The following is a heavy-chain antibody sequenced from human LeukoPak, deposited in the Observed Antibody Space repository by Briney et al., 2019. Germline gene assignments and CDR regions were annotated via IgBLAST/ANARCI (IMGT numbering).Heavy chain of an antibody. Sequence: ASVKVSCKASGYTFTGYYMHWVRQAPGQGLEWMGWINPNSGGTNYAQKFQGRVTMTRDTSISTAYMELSRLRSDDTAVYYCARGDGYNFPFDYWSQGTLVTVSS. CDR3: ARGDGYNFPFDY. CDR2: INPNSGGT. D-gene: IGHD5-24*01. CDR1: GYTFTGYY. V-gene: IGHV1-2*02. J-gene: IGHJ4*02.